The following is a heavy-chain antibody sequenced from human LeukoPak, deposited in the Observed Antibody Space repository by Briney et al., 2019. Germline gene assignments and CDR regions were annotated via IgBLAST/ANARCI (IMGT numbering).Heavy chain of an antibody. V-gene: IGHV4-38-2*02. CDR2: IYHSGST. CDR1: GYSISSGYY. CDR3: ARAPNWKPKDV. D-gene: IGHD1-20*01. J-gene: IGHJ6*04. Sequence: PSETLSLTCTVSGYSISSGYYWGWIRQPPGKGLEWIGSIYHSGSTYYNPSLKSRVTISVDTSKNQFSLKLSSVTAADTAVYYCARAPNWKPKDVWGKGTTVTVSS.